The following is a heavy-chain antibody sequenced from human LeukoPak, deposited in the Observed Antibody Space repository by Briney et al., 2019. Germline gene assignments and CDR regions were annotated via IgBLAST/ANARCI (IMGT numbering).Heavy chain of an antibody. Sequence: GGSLRLSCAASGFTFSSYTMNWVRQAPGKGLEWVSYISSSGSTIYYADSVKGRFTISRDNAKNSLYLQMNSLRAEDTAVYYCARPYCSGTTCYAAINYWGQGTLVTVSS. CDR1: GFTFSSYT. V-gene: IGHV3-48*01. J-gene: IGHJ4*02. CDR3: ARPYCSGTTCYAAINY. D-gene: IGHD2-15*01. CDR2: ISSSGSTI.